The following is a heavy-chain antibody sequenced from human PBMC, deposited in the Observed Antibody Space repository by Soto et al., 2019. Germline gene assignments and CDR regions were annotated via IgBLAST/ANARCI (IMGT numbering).Heavy chain of an antibody. J-gene: IGHJ1*01. D-gene: IGHD2-21*01. CDR2: IKSDDSKT. V-gene: IGHV3-23*01. CDR3: AKGPLDDCLRGSCHYEH. CDR1: GFPFRNNA. Sequence: VGSLRLSCVASGFPFRNNAMNWVRQAPGKGLEWISDIKSDDSKTHYADSVKGRFTISRDNVEDTLFLQLNNVRGDDTAVYFCAKGPLDDCLRGSCHYEHWGKGVRVTVSA.